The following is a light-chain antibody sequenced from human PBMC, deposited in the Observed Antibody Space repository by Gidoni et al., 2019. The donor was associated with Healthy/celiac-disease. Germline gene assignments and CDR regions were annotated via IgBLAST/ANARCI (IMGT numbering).Light chain of an antibody. CDR1: QGVSSY. CDR2: DAS. V-gene: IGKV3-11*01. CDR3: QQRNKLPPLT. Sequence: EIVLTQSPATLSLSPGVRATLSCRASQGVSSYLAWYQQKPGQAPKLLISDASNRATGIPARFSGSGSGTDFTLTISSLEPEDFAIYYCQQRNKLPPLTFGQGTKVEIK. J-gene: IGKJ1*01.